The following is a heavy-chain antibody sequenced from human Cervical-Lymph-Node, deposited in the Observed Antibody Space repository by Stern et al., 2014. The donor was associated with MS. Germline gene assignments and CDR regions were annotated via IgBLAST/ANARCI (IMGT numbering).Heavy chain of an antibody. D-gene: IGHD6-13*01. J-gene: IGHJ4*02. V-gene: IGHV3-30*18. CDR3: AKDQRPGSSYIDY. CDR1: GFTFRNYG. CDR2: ILDDGSNK. Sequence: QMQLVQSGGGVVQPGRSLRLSCAASGFTFRNYGMHWVRQAPGKGLEWVAVILDDGSNKYYADSVKGRFTISRDNSKNTLYLQMNSLRPEDTAVYYCAKDQRPGSSYIDYWGQGTLVTVSS.